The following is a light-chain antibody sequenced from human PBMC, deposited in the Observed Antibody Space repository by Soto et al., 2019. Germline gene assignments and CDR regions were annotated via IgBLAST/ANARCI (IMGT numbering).Light chain of an antibody. CDR2: DAS. CDR1: QSISTY. Sequence: LSKYRETVALCTGVGPGGCCRASQSISTYLAWYQQKPGQPPRLLIYDASHRATGISARFGGRRSGTAFTAILLNLSPEHLVVYSCYARSSWPLPFGGGTKVDIK. J-gene: IGKJ4*01. CDR3: YARSSWPLP. V-gene: IGKV3-11*01.